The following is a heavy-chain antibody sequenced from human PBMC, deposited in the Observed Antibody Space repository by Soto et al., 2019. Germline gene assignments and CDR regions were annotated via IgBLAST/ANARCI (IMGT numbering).Heavy chain of an antibody. D-gene: IGHD1-20*01. CDR2: ISSSGSTI. CDR1: GFTFSSYE. Sequence: HPGGSLRLSCAASGFTFSSYEMNWVRQAPGKGLEWVSYISSSGSTIYYADSVKGRFTISRDNAKNSLYLQMNSLRAEDTAVYYCARDHNGGNGAHFDYWGQGTLVTVS. V-gene: IGHV3-48*03. J-gene: IGHJ4*02. CDR3: ARDHNGGNGAHFDY.